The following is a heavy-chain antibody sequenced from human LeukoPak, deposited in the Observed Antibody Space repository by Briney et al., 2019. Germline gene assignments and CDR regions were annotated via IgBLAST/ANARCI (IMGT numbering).Heavy chain of an antibody. V-gene: IGHV4-59*01. CDR1: GGSISSYY. J-gene: IGHJ4*02. D-gene: IGHD5-18*01. Sequence: SETLSLTCTVSGGSISSYYWSWIRQPPGKGLEWIGYIYYSGSTNYNPSLKSRVTISVDTSKNQFSLKLSSVTAADTAVYYCARDGGQRGYSYGYALDFDYWGQGTLVTVSS. CDR2: IYYSGST. CDR3: ARDGGQRGYSYGYALDFDY.